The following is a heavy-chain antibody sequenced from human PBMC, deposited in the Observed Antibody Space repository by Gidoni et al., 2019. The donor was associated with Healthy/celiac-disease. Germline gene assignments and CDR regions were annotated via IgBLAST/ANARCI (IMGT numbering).Heavy chain of an antibody. CDR3: AGRLVDGYKWGRDY. CDR2: IIPILGIA. J-gene: IGHJ4*02. Sequence: KKPGSSVKVSCKASGGTFSSYASSWVRQAPGQGLEWMGRIIPILGIANYAQKFQGRVTITADKSTSTAYLELSSLRSEDTAVYYCAGRLVDGYKWGRDYWGQGTLVTVSS. D-gene: IGHD3-16*01. V-gene: IGHV1-69*04. CDR1: GGTFSSYA.